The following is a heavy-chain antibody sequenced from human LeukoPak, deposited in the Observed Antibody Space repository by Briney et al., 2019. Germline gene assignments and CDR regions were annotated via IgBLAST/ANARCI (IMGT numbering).Heavy chain of an antibody. D-gene: IGHD3-22*01. J-gene: IGHJ4*02. CDR3: AREDQDSSGYSN. CDR1: GYTFTSYY. V-gene: IGHV1-46*01. Sequence: ASVKVSCKASGYTFTSYYMHWVRQAPGQGLEWMGIINPSGGSTSYAQKFQGRVTMTRDMSTSTAYMELRSLRSDDTAVYYCAREDQDSSGYSNWGQGTLVTVSS. CDR2: INPSGGST.